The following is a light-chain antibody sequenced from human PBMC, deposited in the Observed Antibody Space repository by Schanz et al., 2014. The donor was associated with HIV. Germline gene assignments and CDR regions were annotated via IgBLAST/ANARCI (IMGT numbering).Light chain of an antibody. V-gene: IGKV3-15*01. Sequence: EIVMTQSPATLSGAPGERGTLSCRGRQSVSRKGAGYQQTPGQAPRLLIYGASTRATGIPARFSGSGSGTEFTLTISSLQSEDFAVYYCQQYNDWPPITFGQGTRLEIK. CDR2: GAS. CDR3: QQYNDWPPIT. CDR1: QSVSRK. J-gene: IGKJ5*01.